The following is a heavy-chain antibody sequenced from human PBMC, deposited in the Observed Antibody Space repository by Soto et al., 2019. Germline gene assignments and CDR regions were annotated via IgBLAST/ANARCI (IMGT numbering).Heavy chain of an antibody. Sequence: QVQLQESGPGLVKPSQTLSLTCTVSGGSISSGDYYWSWIRQPPGKGLEWIGYIYYSGSTYYNPALKSRVTISVDTSTTQFSLKLSSVTAADPAVYYCARAQGSGFLVSWGQGTLVTVSS. D-gene: IGHD3-10*01. CDR2: IYYSGST. CDR3: ARAQGSGFLVS. V-gene: IGHV4-30-4*01. J-gene: IGHJ4*02. CDR1: GGSISSGDYY.